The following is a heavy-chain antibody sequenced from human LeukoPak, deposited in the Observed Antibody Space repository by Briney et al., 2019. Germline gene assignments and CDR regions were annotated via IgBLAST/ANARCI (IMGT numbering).Heavy chain of an antibody. CDR3: ARDISGSELQWLVLRTNDAFDI. D-gene: IGHD6-19*01. CDR2: INAGNGNT. J-gene: IGHJ3*02. Sequence: GASVKVSCKASGYTFTSYAMHWVRQAPGQRLEWMGWINAGNGNTKYSQKFQGRVTITRDTSASTAYMELSSLRSEDTAVYYCARDISGSELQWLVLRTNDAFDIWGQGTMVTVSS. V-gene: IGHV1-3*01. CDR1: GYTFTSYA.